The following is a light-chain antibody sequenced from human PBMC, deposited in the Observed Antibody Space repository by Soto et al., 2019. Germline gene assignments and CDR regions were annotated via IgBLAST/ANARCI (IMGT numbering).Light chain of an antibody. V-gene: IGKV3-15*01. CDR2: GAS. CDR1: QSVSID. J-gene: IGKJ1*01. CDR3: QQYRSWPRT. Sequence: EIVMTQSPATVPVSPGERVTLSCRASQSVSIDLAWYQQKPGQAPRLLIYGASTRATDMPGTFSGRGSGTEFTLTITSLRPEDFGVYYCQQYRSWPRTFGQGTKV.